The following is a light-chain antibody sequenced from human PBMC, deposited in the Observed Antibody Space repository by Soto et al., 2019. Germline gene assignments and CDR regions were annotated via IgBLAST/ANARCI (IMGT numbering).Light chain of an antibody. J-gene: IGKJ3*01. CDR3: QQYDNLPGFT. V-gene: IGKV1-33*01. CDR2: DAS. CDR1: QDISNY. Sequence: DIQMTQSPSSLSASVGDRVTITCQASQDISNYLNWYQQKPGKAPKLLIYDASNLETGVPSRSSGSGSGTDFTFTISSLQPEDIATYYCQQYDNLPGFTFGPGTKVDIK.